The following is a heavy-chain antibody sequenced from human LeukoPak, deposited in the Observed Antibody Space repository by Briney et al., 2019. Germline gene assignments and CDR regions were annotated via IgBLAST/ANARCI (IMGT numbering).Heavy chain of an antibody. V-gene: IGHV3-74*01. D-gene: IGHD2-15*01. CDR1: GFSFSTYW. Sequence: GGSLTVPRAASGFSFSTYWMNWVRQAPGKGLVWVSHINSDGSSTSYADSVKGRFTISRDNARDTLYLQMNSLRAEDTAVYYCARSACSGVTCSPYYFDHWGQGTLVTVSS. CDR2: INSDGSST. J-gene: IGHJ1*01. CDR3: ARSACSGVTCSPYYFDH.